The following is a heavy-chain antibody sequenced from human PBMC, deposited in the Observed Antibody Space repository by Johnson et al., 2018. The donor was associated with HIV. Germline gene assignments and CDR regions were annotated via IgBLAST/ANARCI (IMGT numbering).Heavy chain of an antibody. CDR1: GFTFSSYG. V-gene: IGHV3-33*06. D-gene: IGHD6-19*01. CDR3: AKEGLKPQCGDAFDV. CDR2: IWYDGSNK. Sequence: VQLMESGGGVVQPGRSLRLSCAASGFTFSSYGMHWVRQDPGKGLEWVAVIWYDGSNKYYADSVKGRFTISRDNFKNTVYLQMNSLREEDTAVYYCAKEGLKPQCGDAFDVWGQGTMVTVSS. J-gene: IGHJ3*01.